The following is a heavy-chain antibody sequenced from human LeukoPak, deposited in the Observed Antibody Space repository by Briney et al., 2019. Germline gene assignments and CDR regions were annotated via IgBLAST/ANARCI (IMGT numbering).Heavy chain of an antibody. D-gene: IGHD1-26*01. Sequence: GGSLRLSCAASGFTFSGYEMNWVRQAPGKGLEWVSFISSGGDTIYYADSVKGRFTVSWDDAKNSLYLHVTDLRAEDTAVYYCARDSGKYYISCYFDLWGRGTLVTVSS. J-gene: IGHJ2*01. CDR3: ARDSGKYYISCYFDL. CDR2: ISSGGDTI. CDR1: GFTFSGYE. V-gene: IGHV3-48*03.